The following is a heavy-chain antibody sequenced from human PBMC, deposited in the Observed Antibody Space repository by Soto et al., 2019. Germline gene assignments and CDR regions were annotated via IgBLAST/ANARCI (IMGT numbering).Heavy chain of an antibody. CDR3: ARASYYDFWSGSPPFYYFDY. D-gene: IGHD3-3*01. J-gene: IGHJ4*02. V-gene: IGHV5-10-1*01. Sequence: GESLKISCKGSGYSFTSYWISWVRQMPGKGLECMGRIDPSDSYTYYSPSFQGRVTISADKYISTAYLQWSSLKASDTAIYYCARASYYDFWSGSPPFYYFDYWGQGTLVTVSS. CDR1: GYSFTSYW. CDR2: IDPSDSYT.